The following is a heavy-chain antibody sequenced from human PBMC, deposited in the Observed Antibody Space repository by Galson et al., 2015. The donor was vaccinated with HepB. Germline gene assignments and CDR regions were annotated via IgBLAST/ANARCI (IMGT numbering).Heavy chain of an antibody. CDR1: GFTFSTYA. V-gene: IGHV3-74*01. J-gene: IGHJ4*02. CDR2: IRSDGSST. CDR3: AREENCGVGCWHFDF. Sequence: SLRLSCAASGFTFSTYAMHWVRHAPGKGLVWVSRIRSDGSSTTYADSVKGRFTISRDNAKNTLYLQMNSLRAEDTAVYYCAREENCGVGCWHFDFWGRGTLVTVPS. D-gene: IGHD2-21*01.